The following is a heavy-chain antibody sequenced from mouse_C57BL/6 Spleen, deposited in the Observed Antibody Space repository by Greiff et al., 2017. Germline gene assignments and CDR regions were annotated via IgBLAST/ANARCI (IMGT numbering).Heavy chain of an antibody. V-gene: IGHV1-53*01. Sequence: VQLQQPGTELVKPGASVKLYCKASGYTFTSYWMHWVKQRPGQGLEWIGNINPSNGGTNYNEKFKSKATLTVDKSSSTAYMQLSSLTSEDSAVYYCARGGFLLPWFAYWGQGTLVTVSA. CDR2: INPSNGGT. CDR3: ARGGFLLPWFAY. J-gene: IGHJ3*01. CDR1: GYTFTSYW. D-gene: IGHD2-1*01.